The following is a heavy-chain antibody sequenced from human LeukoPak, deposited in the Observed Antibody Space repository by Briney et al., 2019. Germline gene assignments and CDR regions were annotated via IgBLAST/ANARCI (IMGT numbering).Heavy chain of an antibody. Sequence: ASVKVSCKASGYTFTSYDINWVRQATGQGLEWMGWMNPNSGNTGYAQKFQGRVTITRNTSINTAYMELSSLRSEDTAVYYCARGQVAGPLNWFDPWGQGTLVTVSS. CDR3: ARGQVAGPLNWFDP. J-gene: IGHJ5*02. V-gene: IGHV1-8*03. CDR1: GYTFTSYD. CDR2: MNPNSGNT. D-gene: IGHD6-19*01.